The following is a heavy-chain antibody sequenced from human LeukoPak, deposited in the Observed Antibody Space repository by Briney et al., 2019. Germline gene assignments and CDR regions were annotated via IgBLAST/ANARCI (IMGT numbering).Heavy chain of an antibody. CDR1: GGTFSSYA. CDR3: AREGYCSSTSCDILTRGEYFQY. D-gene: IGHD2-2*01. V-gene: IGHV1-69*05. CDR2: IIPIFGTA. Sequence: GASVKVSCKASGGTFSSYAISWVRQAPGQGLEWMGGIIPIFGTANYAQKFQGRVTITTDESTSTAYMELSSLRSEDTAVYYCAREGYCSSTSCDILTRGEYFQYWGQGTLVTVSS. J-gene: IGHJ1*01.